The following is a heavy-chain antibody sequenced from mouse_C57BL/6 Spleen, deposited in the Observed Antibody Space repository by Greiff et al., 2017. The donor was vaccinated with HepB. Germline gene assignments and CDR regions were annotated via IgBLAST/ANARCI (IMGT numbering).Heavy chain of an antibody. V-gene: IGHV1-78*01. CDR3: ARCELGNLGYYYAMDY. CDR2: IYPRDGST. Sequence: VQLQQSDAELVKPGASVKISCKVSGYTFTDHTIHWMKQRPEQGLEWIGYIYPRDGSTKYNEKFKGKATLTADKSSSTAYMQLNSLTSEDSAVYFCARCELGNLGYYYAMDYWGQGTSVTVSS. D-gene: IGHD2-1*01. J-gene: IGHJ4*01. CDR1: GYTFTDHT.